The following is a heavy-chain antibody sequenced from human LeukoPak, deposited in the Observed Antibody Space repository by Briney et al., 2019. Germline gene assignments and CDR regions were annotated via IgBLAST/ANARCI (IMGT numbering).Heavy chain of an antibody. Sequence: SVKVSCKASGGTFSSYAISWVRQAPGQGLEWMGGIIPIFGTANYAQKFQGRVTITADKSTGTAYVELSSLRSEDTAVYYCAGGGDTAMFQTYYYYYMDVWGKGTTVTVSS. J-gene: IGHJ6*03. V-gene: IGHV1-69*06. CDR1: GGTFSSYA. CDR2: IIPIFGTA. CDR3: AGGGDTAMFQTYYYYYMDV. D-gene: IGHD5-18*01.